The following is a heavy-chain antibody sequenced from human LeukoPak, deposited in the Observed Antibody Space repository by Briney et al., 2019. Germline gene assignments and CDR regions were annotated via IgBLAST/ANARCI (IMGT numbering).Heavy chain of an antibody. CDR1: GFTFST. CDR2: VSSSSDNI. CDR3: ARDVGFCSGGNCYTYYFDY. D-gene: IGHD2-15*01. V-gene: IGHV3-21*01. J-gene: IGHJ4*02. Sequence: GGSPRLSCAAPGFTFSTMNWVRQAPGKGLEWVSSVSSSSDNIYYADSLKGRLTISRDNAKNSLFLQLNSLRAEDTAVYYCARDVGFCSGGNCYTYYFDYWGPGTLVTVSS.